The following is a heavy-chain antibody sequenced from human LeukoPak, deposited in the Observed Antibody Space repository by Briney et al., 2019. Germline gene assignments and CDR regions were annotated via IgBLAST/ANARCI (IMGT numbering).Heavy chain of an antibody. CDR3: AKATDAGS. J-gene: IGHJ4*02. Sequence: GSLRLSCAASGFTFSSYWMSWVRQAPGKGLEGVANIKQDGSEKYYVDSVKGRFTISRDNSKNTLYLQMNSLRAEDTAVYYCAKATDAGSWGQGTLVTVSS. CDR1: GFTFSSYW. V-gene: IGHV3-7*01. CDR2: IKQDGSEK. D-gene: IGHD4-17*01.